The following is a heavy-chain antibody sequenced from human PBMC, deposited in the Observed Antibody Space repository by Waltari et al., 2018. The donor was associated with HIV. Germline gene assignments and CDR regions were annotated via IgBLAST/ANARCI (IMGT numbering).Heavy chain of an antibody. CDR2: FDPENDET. J-gene: IGHJ4*02. Sequence: QVQLVQSGGEVKKPGASVKVSCKVSEYRLIELSMQWVGQAPGKGLEWMGGFDPENDETIYAQKFQGRVTMTDDTSTDTAYMELSSLKSEDTAVYYCVTGYDTSGQSPTMGDYWGQGTLVTVSS. V-gene: IGHV1-24*01. D-gene: IGHD3-22*01. CDR1: EYRLIELS. CDR3: VTGYDTSGQSPTMGDY.